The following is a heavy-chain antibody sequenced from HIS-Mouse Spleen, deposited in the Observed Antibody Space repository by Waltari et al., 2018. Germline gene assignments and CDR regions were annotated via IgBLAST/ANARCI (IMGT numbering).Heavy chain of an antibody. CDR1: GFTFSSYS. J-gene: IGHJ4*02. D-gene: IGHD6-13*01. CDR3: ARSPGIAAAGTDY. Sequence: EVQLVESGGGLVKPGVSLRLSCAASGFTFSSYSMNGVRQAPGKGLEWVSSISSSSSYIYYADSVKGRFTISRDNAKNSLYLQMNSLRAEDTAVYYCARSPGIAAAGTDYWGQGTLVTVSS. CDR2: ISSSSSYI. V-gene: IGHV3-21*01.